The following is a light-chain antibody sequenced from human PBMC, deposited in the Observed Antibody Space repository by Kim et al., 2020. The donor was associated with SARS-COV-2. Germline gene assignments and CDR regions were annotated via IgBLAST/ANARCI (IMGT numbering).Light chain of an antibody. J-gene: IGKJ4*01. Sequence: ASVGDRITITCRASQDISSYLAWFLQKPGKVPERLIYGASNLQTGVPSRFSGSGSGTEFTLTIRSLQPEDFATYYCQQYNSYPRTFGRGTKVDIK. CDR1: QDISSY. CDR2: GAS. CDR3: QQYNSYPRT. V-gene: IGKV1-16*01.